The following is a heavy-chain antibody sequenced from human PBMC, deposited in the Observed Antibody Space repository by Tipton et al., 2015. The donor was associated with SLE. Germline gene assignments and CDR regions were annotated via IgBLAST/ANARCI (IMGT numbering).Heavy chain of an antibody. V-gene: IGHV4-59*08. Sequence: TLSLTCTVSGVSISSYYWSWIWQPPGKGLEWIGYIYYSGSTNYNPSLKSRVTLSVDTSKNQFSLKLSSVTAADTAVYYCARFIAVAGIAEYFQHWGQGTLVTVSS. J-gene: IGHJ1*01. CDR2: IYYSGST. D-gene: IGHD6-19*01. CDR1: GVSISSYY. CDR3: ARFIAVAGIAEYFQH.